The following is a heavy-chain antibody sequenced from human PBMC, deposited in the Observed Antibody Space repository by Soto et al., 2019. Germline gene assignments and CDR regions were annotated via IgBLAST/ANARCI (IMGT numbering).Heavy chain of an antibody. CDR3: ARDPLGARNWFDP. V-gene: IGHV4-31*03. Sequence: QVQLQESGPGLVKPSQTLSLTCTVSGGSISSGGYYWSWIRQHPGKGLEWIGYIHYSGDTYYNPSLKSRVTITVDTSKNQFSLKVSSVTAADTAVYYCARDPLGARNWFDPWGQGTLVTVSS. CDR1: GGSISSGGYY. J-gene: IGHJ5*02. CDR2: IHYSGDT. D-gene: IGHD3-3*01.